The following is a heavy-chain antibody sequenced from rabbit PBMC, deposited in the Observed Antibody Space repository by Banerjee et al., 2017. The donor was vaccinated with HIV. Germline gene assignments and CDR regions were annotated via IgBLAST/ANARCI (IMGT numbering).Heavy chain of an antibody. CDR1: GFSFSPTYN. J-gene: IGHJ4*01. D-gene: IGHD4-1*01. Sequence: QEQLKETGGGLVQPGGTLTLTCTASGFSFSPTYNMYWVRQAPGKGLEWIGTIYAGGSGSTDYANWAKGRFTISKTSSTTVTLQMTSLTAADTATYFCARDLAGVTGWNFGLWGPGTLVTVS. V-gene: IGHV1S45*01. CDR2: IYAGGSGST. CDR3: ARDLAGVTGWNFGL.